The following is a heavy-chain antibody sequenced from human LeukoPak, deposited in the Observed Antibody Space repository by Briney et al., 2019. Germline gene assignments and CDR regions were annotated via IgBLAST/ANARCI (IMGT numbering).Heavy chain of an antibody. J-gene: IGHJ5*02. V-gene: IGHV1-8*03. CDR2: MNPNSGNT. Sequence: ASVKVSCKASGYTFTSYDINWVRQATGQGLEWMGWMNPNSGNTGYAQKFQGRATITRNTSISTAYMELSSLRSEDTAVYYCARKMGSGSYYPFDPWGQGTLVTVSS. CDR1: GYTFTSYD. CDR3: ARKMGSGSYYPFDP. D-gene: IGHD3-10*01.